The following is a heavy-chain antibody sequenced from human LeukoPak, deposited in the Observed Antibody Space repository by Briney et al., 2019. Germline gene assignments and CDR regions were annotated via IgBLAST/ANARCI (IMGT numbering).Heavy chain of an antibody. J-gene: IGHJ6*02. D-gene: IGHD3-10*02. V-gene: IGHV1-8*02. CDR1: GGTFSSYA. CDR2: MNPNSGNT. Sequence: ASVKVSCKASGGTFSSYAINWVRQATGQELEWMGWMNPNSGNTGYAQKFQGRVSMTRDTSISTAYMELSSLRSEDTAVYYCARGPVEAVFGVSTEDWGQGTTVTVSS. CDR3: ARGPVEAVFGVSTED.